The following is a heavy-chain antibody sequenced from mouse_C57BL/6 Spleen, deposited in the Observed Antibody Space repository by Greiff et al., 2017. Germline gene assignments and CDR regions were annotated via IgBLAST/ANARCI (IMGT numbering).Heavy chain of an antibody. Sequence: EVMLVESGGGLVKPGGSLKLSCAASGFTFSSYAMSWVRQTPEKRLEWVATISDGGSYTYYPDNVKGRFTISRDNAKNNLYLQMSHLKSEDTAMYYCAREGITTVVATYLYAMDYWGQGTSVTVSS. J-gene: IGHJ4*01. D-gene: IGHD1-1*01. CDR2: ISDGGSYT. CDR1: GFTFSSYA. CDR3: AREGITTVVATYLYAMDY. V-gene: IGHV5-4*01.